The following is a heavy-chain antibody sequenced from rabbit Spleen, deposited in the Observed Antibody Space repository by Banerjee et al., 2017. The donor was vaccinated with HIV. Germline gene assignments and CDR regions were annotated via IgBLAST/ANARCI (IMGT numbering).Heavy chain of an antibody. Sequence: QEQLVESGGGLVQPEGSLTLTCRASGFSFTDKDVMCWVRQAPGKGPEWIGCINSITGKTVSATWAKGRFTISRASSATVFLQMTSLTAADTATYFCARDLPDIIGWNFGFWGQGTLVTVS. J-gene: IGHJ3*01. D-gene: IGHD1-1*01. CDR3: ARDLPDIIGWNFGF. V-gene: IGHV1S45*01. CDR2: INSITGKT. CDR1: GFSFTDKDV.